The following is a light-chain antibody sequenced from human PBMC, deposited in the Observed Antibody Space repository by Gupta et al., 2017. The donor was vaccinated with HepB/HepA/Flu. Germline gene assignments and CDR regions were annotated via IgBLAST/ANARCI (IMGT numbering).Light chain of an antibody. J-gene: IGKJ1*01. CDR3: QQYNNWPRT. V-gene: IGKV3-15*01. CDR1: QSVSSN. CDR2: GAS. Sequence: EIVMTQPPATLSVSPGERATLSCRASQSVSSNLAWYQQKPGQAPRLRIYGASTRATGIPARVSGSGSGTEFTLTISSLQSEDFAVYYCQQYNNWPRTFGQGTKVEIK.